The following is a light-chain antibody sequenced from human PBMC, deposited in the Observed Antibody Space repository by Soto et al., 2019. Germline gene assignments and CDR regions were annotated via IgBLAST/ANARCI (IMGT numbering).Light chain of an antibody. CDR1: QILLHITGETF. V-gene: IGKV2D-29*02. CDR2: EVS. J-gene: IGKJ5*01. CDR3: MKSTQLPPT. Sequence: DVVMTHTPLSLSVAPGQPSSISCKSIQILLHITGETFLFWYLQKPGQSPQLLIYEVSTRVSGVPDRFGGSGSGTDLKLEISRVETDDVGIYYCMKSTQLPPTCGQGTRLEIK.